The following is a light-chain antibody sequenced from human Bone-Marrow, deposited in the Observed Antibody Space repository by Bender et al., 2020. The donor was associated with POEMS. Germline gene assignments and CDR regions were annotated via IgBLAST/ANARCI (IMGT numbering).Light chain of an antibody. CDR3: CSHAGKYTYV. CDR1: KLGDKY. V-gene: IGLV3-1*01. Sequence: SYELTQSPSVSVSPGQTANITCSGDKLGDKYTCWYQQRPCESPFLVIYQDTKRPSGIPERFSGSNSGNAATLTISGTQAMDEADYYCCSHAGKYTYVFGTGTKVTVL. J-gene: IGLJ1*01. CDR2: QDT.